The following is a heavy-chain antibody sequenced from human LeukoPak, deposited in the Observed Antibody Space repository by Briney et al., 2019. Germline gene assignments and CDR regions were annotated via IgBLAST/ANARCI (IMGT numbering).Heavy chain of an antibody. D-gene: IGHD2-15*01. CDR3: AREDCSGGSCYSDWAY. CDR2: INPSGGST. CDR1: GYTFTSYY. J-gene: IGHJ4*02. Sequence: ASVKVSCKASGYTFTSYYMHWVRQAPGQGLEWMGIINPSGGSTSYAQKFQGRVTMTRDTSTSTVYMELSSLRSEDTAVYYCAREDCSGGSCYSDWAYWGQGTLVTVSS. V-gene: IGHV1-46*01.